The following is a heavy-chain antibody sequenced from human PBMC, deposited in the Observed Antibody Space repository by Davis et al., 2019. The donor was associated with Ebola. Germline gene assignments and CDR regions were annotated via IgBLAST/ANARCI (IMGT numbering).Heavy chain of an antibody. CDR2: VNPNNGGT. CDR1: GYTFTAYY. Sequence: ASVTVSCKASGYTFTAYYIHWVRQAPGQGLEWMGWVNPNNGGTNYAQKFQGRVTMTRDTSITTVYMELSRLTSDDTAVYYCARDLPLYCDGGSCSLGSWGQGTLITVSS. J-gene: IGHJ5*02. D-gene: IGHD2-15*01. V-gene: IGHV1-2*02. CDR3: ARDLPLYCDGGSCSLGS.